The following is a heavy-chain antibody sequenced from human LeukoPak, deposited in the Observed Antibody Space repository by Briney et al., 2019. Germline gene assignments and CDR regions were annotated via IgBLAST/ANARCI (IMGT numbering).Heavy chain of an antibody. CDR1: GGSFSGYY. CDR3: ARQTWVFKFAFDI. D-gene: IGHD3-3*01. CDR2: INHSGST. Sequence: SETLSLTCAVYGGSFSGYYWSWIRQPPGKGLEWIGEINHSGSTNYNPSLKSRVTISVDTSKNQFSLKLSSVTAADTAVYYCARQTWVFKFAFDIWGQGTMVTVSS. J-gene: IGHJ3*02. V-gene: IGHV4-34*01.